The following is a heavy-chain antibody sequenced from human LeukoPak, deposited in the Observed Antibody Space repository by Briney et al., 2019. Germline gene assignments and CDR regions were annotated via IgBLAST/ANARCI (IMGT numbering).Heavy chain of an antibody. J-gene: IGHJ4*02. CDR1: GGSFSGYY. CDR2: INPSGST. D-gene: IGHD3-3*01. Sequence: SETLSLTCAVYGGSFSGYYWSWIRQPPEKGLEWIGEINPSGSTNYNPSLKSRVTISVDTSKNQLSLKLTSVTAADTAVYFCARGGSGPRLLNWGQGTLVSVSS. V-gene: IGHV4-34*01. CDR3: ARGGSGPRLLN.